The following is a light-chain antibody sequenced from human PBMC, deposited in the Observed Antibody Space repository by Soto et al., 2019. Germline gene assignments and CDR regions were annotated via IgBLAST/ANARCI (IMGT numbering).Light chain of an antibody. CDR3: QQYDSYWT. V-gene: IGKV1-5*03. CDR1: HSISSS. J-gene: IGKJ1*01. CDR2: EAS. Sequence: DIQMTQSPSTLSASVGDRVTITCRASHSISSSLAWYQQKPGKAPKDLIYEASNLERGVPARFSGGGFGTDFTLTISSLQPDDFATYYCQQYDSYWTFGQGTKVEIK.